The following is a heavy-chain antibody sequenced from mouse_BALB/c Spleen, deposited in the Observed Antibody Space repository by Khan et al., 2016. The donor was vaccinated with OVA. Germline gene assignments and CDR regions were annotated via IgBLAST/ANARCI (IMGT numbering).Heavy chain of an antibody. V-gene: IGHV9-1*02. CDR2: INTNTGET. D-gene: IGHD1-1*01. CDR3: SRSRGVLLYGGDFDV. CDR1: GYTFTNYG. Sequence: QIQLVQSGPELKKPGETVKISCKASGYTFTNYGVNWVKQAPEKGLKWMGWINTNTGETTYGDDFKGRFAFSLETSASTAYLQINRLKNEDMAKYFCSRSRGVLLYGGDFDVWGAGTTVTVSS. J-gene: IGHJ1*01.